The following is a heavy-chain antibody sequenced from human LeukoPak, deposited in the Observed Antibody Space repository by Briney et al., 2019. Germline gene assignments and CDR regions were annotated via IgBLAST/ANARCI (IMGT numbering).Heavy chain of an antibody. CDR2: INPNSGDT. V-gene: IGHV1-2*06. CDR1: GYTFTGYH. Sequence: ASVKVSCRASGYTFTGYHMHWVRQAPGQGLEWMGRINPNSGDTNYAQNFQGRVTMTRDTSINTAYMELSRLRFDDTAVYYCARDVGGSYFDYWGQGTLVTVSS. J-gene: IGHJ4*02. D-gene: IGHD1-26*01. CDR3: ARDVGGSYFDY.